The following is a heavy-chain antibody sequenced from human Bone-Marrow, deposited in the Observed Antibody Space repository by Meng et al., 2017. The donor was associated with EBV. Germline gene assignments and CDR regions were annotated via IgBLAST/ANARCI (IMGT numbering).Heavy chain of an antibody. Sequence: QVQRQASGPGLAKPSGTLSLTCAVSGASISGSNWWSWVRQPPGKGLEWIGEIWHGGNTNYNPSLKSRVTISVDKSGNQFSLNLNSVTAADTAVYYCARGNAYNVPSFDYWGQGTLVTVSS. D-gene: IGHD5-24*01. V-gene: IGHV4-4*02. CDR3: ARGNAYNVPSFDY. CDR1: GASISGSNW. CDR2: IWHGGNT. J-gene: IGHJ4*02.